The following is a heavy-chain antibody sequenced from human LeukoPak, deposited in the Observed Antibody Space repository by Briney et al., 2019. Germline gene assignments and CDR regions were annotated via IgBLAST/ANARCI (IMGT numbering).Heavy chain of an antibody. CDR2: INWNGGST. CDR1: GFTFDDYG. V-gene: IGHV3-20*04. J-gene: IGHJ4*02. CDR3: ASKSDYYFDY. Sequence: PGRSLRLSCAASGFTFDDYGMSWVRQAPGKGLEWVSGINWNGGSTGYADSVKGRFTISRDNAKNSLYLQMNSLRAEDTALYYCASKSDYYFDYWGQGTLVTVSS.